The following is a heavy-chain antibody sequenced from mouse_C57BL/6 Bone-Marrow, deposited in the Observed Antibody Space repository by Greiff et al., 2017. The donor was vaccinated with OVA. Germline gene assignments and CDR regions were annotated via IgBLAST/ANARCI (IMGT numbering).Heavy chain of an antibody. J-gene: IGHJ3*01. CDR3: ARDPESY. CDR2: ISDGGSYT. CDR1: GFTFSSYA. V-gene: IGHV5-4*01. Sequence: EVMLVESGGGLVKPGGSLKLSCAASGFTFSSYAMSWVRQTPEKRLEWVATISDGGSYTYYPDNVKGRFTISRDNAKNNLYLQMSHLKSEDTAMYYCARDPESYWGQGTLVTVSA.